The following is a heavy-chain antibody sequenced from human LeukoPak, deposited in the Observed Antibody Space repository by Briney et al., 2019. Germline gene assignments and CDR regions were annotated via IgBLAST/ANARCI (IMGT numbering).Heavy chain of an antibody. CDR3: ARRVQDASSSGWSNSAYYFDY. Sequence: GGSLRLSCVASGFTFSSYWMSWVRQAPGKGLEWVANIKQDGSEKYYVDSVKGRFTISRDNAKNSLFLQMNSLRAEDTAVYYCARRVQDASSSGWSNSAYYFDYWGQGTLVTVSS. J-gene: IGHJ4*02. V-gene: IGHV3-7*01. CDR1: GFTFSSYW. D-gene: IGHD6-19*01. CDR2: IKQDGSEK.